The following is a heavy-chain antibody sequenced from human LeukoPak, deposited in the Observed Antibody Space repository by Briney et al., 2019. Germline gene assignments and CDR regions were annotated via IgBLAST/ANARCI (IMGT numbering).Heavy chain of an antibody. V-gene: IGHV1-18*04. CDR2: ISGYNGNT. CDR3: ARLSTNSRVGGYDPQWYFDL. D-gene: IGHD5-12*01. CDR1: GYTFINYG. Sequence: EASVKVSCKASGYTFINYGFSWVRQAPGQGIEWMGWISGYNGNTNYLQRFQGRVTMTTDTSTNTVYMELRSLRSDDTAVYYCARLSTNSRVGGYDPQWYFDLWGRGTLVTVSS. J-gene: IGHJ2*01.